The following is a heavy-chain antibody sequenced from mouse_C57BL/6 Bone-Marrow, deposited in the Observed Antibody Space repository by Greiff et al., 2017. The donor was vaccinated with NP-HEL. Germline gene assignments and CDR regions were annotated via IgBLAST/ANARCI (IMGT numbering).Heavy chain of an antibody. CDR1: GFSLTSYG. V-gene: IGHV2-3*01. CDR3: AKSLYYYGSSDDYAMDY. Sequence: QVQLKESGPGLVAPSPSLSISCTVSGFSLTSYGVSWVRQPPGKGLEWLGVIWGDGSTNYHSALITRLSISKDNSKGQVFLKLNSLQTDDTSTDYCAKSLYYYGSSDDYAMDYWGQGTSVTVAS. J-gene: IGHJ4*01. D-gene: IGHD1-1*01. CDR2: IWGDGST.